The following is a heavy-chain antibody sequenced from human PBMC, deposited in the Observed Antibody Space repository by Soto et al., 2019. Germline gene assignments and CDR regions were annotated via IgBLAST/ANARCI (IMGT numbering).Heavy chain of an antibody. CDR3: ATMSPITGTPRGWFDP. J-gene: IGHJ5*02. D-gene: IGHD1-20*01. Sequence: SETLSLTCTVSGGSISSSSYYWGWIRQPPGKGLEWIGSIYYSGSTYYNPSLKSRVTISVDTSKNQFSLKLSSVTAADTAVYYCATMSPITGTPRGWFDPWGQGTLVTVS. CDR1: GGSISSSSYY. CDR2: IYYSGST. V-gene: IGHV4-39*01.